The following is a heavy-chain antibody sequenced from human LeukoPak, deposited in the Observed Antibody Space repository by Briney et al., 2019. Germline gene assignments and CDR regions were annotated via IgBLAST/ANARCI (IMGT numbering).Heavy chain of an antibody. CDR1: GYTFTGYY. Sequence: ASVKVSCKASGYTFTGYYMHWVRQAPGQGLEWMGWMNPNSGGTNYAQKFQGRVTMTRDTSISTSFMELSSLRYDDTDVYYCARDPGDYDILTGYYRGMSYYFDYWGQGTLVTVSS. CDR3: ARDPGDYDILTGYYRGMSYYFDY. J-gene: IGHJ4*02. D-gene: IGHD3-9*01. V-gene: IGHV1-2*02. CDR2: MNPNSGGT.